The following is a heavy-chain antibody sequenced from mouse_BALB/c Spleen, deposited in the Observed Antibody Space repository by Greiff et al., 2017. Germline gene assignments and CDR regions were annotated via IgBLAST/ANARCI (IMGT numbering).Heavy chain of an antibody. J-gene: IGHJ2*01. CDR2: ISYDGSN. D-gene: IGHD2-2*01. Sequence: DVQLQESGPGLVKPSQSLSLTCSVTGYSITSGYYWNWIRQFPGNKLEWMGYISYDGSNNYNPSLKNRNSITRDTSKNQIFLKLNSVTTEDTATYYCAREYGDDGDYWGQGTTLTVSS. V-gene: IGHV3-6*02. CDR1: GYSITSGYY. CDR3: AREYGDDGDY.